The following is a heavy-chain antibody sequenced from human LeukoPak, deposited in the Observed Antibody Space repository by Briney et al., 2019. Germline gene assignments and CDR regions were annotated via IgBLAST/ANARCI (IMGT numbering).Heavy chain of an antibody. CDR1: GFTFSDYY. CDR3: ARDGGILYSSAWNDY. J-gene: IGHJ4*02. Sequence: GGSLRLSCAASGFTFSDYYMSWIRQAPGKGLEWVAYISSSGSTMYYADSVKGRFNISRDNAENSLYLQMNSLRAEDTAVYYCARDGGILYSSAWNDYWGQGTLVTVSS. D-gene: IGHD6-25*01. V-gene: IGHV3-11*04. CDR2: ISSSGSTM.